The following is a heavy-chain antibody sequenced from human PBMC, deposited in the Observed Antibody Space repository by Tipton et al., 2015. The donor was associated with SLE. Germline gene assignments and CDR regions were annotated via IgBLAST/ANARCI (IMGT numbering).Heavy chain of an antibody. Sequence: SLRLSCAASGFTFSSYGMHWVRQAPGKGLEWVAVMWHDGGNKYYGDPVKGRFTISRENSKNTLYLQMNSLRTEDTAVYYCARDTPHFYWGQGTLVTVSS. J-gene: IGHJ4*02. CDR1: GFTFSSYG. CDR2: MWHDGGNK. V-gene: IGHV3-33*08. CDR3: ARDTPHFY.